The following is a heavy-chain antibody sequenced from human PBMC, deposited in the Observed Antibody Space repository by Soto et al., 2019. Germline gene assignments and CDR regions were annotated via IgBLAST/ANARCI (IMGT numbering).Heavy chain of an antibody. CDR3: ARKYWGTYNRDYYSNVDV. D-gene: IGHD2-21*01. Sequence: QVQLVQSGAEVKRPGSSLKVSCKASGGTFSNYAINWVRQAPGQGLEWVGGISPVLGTKNHAQRFHARVTITADESTSTVFMELRSLRSDDTAVYFCARKYWGTYNRDYYSNVDVWGQGTTVTVSS. V-gene: IGHV1-69*11. J-gene: IGHJ6*02. CDR2: ISPVLGTK. CDR1: GGTFSNYA.